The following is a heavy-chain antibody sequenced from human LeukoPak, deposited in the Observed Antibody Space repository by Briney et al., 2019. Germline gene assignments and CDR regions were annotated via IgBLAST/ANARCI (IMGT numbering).Heavy chain of an antibody. J-gene: IGHJ4*02. CDR2: INPSGGST. CDR1: GYTFTSYY. V-gene: IGHV1-46*01. CDR3: ARAGAGLIKGFDY. Sequence: ASVKVSCKASGYTFTSYYIHWVRQAPGQGLEWMAIINPSGGSTSFAQKFQGRVTMTTDTSTSTLYMELSSLRSEDTAVYYCARAGAGLIKGFDYWGQGTLVTVSS. D-gene: IGHD1-26*01.